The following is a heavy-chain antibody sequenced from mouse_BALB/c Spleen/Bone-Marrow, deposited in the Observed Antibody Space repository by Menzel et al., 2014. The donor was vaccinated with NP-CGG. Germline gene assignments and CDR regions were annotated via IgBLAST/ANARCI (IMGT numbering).Heavy chain of an antibody. Sequence: VQVVESGGGLVQPGGSLKLSCAASGFDFSGYWMSWVRQAPGKGLEWIGEINPDSSTINYTPSLKDKFIISRDNAKNTLYLQMSKVRSEDTALYYCARLGYYGVMVYWGQGTSVTVSS. CDR2: INPDSSTI. CDR3: ARLGYYGVMVY. D-gene: IGHD1-1*01. J-gene: IGHJ4*01. CDR1: GFDFSGYW. V-gene: IGHV4-1*02.